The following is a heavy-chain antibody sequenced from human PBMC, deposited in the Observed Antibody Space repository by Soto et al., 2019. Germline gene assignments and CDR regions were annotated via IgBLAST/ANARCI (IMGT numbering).Heavy chain of an antibody. Sequence: GGSLRLSCAASGFTFSNYWFHWVRQAPGKGLVWVSRLNKDGSRTDYADSVKGRFTIFRDNARNTLYLQINSLRAEDTAVYYCARDRSADRFVQYFQHWGPGTLVTVSS. D-gene: IGHD6-19*01. V-gene: IGHV3-74*01. CDR3: ARDRSADRFVQYFQH. CDR1: GFTFSNYW. CDR2: LNKDGSRT. J-gene: IGHJ1*01.